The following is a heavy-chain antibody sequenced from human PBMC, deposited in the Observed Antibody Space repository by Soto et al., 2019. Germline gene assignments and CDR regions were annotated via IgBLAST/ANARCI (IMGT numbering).Heavy chain of an antibody. Sequence: GPTLVNPTQTLTLTCTFSGFSLSTSVICVSGIRQPPGKALEWLALIDWDDDKYYSTSLKTRLTISKDTSKNQVVLTMTNMDPVDTATYYCARSPGIAVNWFDPWGQGTLVTVSS. V-gene: IGHV2-70*01. J-gene: IGHJ5*02. CDR1: GFSLSTSVIC. CDR2: IDWDDDK. D-gene: IGHD6-13*01. CDR3: ARSPGIAVNWFDP.